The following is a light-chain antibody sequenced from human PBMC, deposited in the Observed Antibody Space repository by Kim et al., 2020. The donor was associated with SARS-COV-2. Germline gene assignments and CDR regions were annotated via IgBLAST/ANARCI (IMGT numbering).Light chain of an antibody. J-gene: IGKJ3*01. CDR3: QQSYNTLLFT. V-gene: IGKV1-39*01. Sequence: DIQMTQSPSSLSASVGDRVTITCRASESISTYLNWYQRKPGKAPKLLIFAASSSESGVPLRFSGSGSGTDFTLTISSLQPEDFATYYCQQSYNTLLFTFGPGTKVDIK. CDR2: AAS. CDR1: ESISTY.